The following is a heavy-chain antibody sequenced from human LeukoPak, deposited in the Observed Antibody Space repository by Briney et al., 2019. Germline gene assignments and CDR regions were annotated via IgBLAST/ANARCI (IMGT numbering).Heavy chain of an antibody. J-gene: IGHJ2*01. CDR1: GDSISGYI. CDR3: VRLSVVSPHRYFDL. V-gene: IGHV4-59*08. Sequence: SETLSLTCTVSGDSISGYIWSWLRQPPGKGLEWVADIYDNGNTNYNPSLKSRVTIALDTSKNQFSLRLNSVTAADTAVYYCVRLSVVSPHRYFDLWGRGTLVTVSS. CDR2: IYDNGNT. D-gene: IGHD4-23*01.